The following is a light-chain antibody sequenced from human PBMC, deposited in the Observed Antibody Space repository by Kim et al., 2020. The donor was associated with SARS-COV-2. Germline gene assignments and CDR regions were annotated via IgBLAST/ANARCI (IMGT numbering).Light chain of an antibody. V-gene: IGKV1-33*01. CDR3: QQKPQLPTT. Sequence: FATVREKINNTCQGNHDHMKDLNWEQQKTGKAPKLLIYYGITLEKGVPPKFNGSGSGKIFSFTNNNLQPEDSGTYYWQQKPQLPTTFGPGTKLEI. CDR1: HDHMKD. J-gene: IGKJ2*01. CDR2: YGI.